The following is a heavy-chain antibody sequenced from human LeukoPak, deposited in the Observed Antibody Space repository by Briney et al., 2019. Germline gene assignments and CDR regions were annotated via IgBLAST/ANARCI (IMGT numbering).Heavy chain of an antibody. Sequence: GGSLRLSCAASGFTFSSYWMSWVRQAPGKGLEWVANIKQDGSEKYYVDSVKGRFTISRDNAKNSLYLQMNSLRAEDTAVYYCASAVGYYDSSGYMADYWGQGTLVTVPS. D-gene: IGHD3-22*01. V-gene: IGHV3-7*01. CDR2: IKQDGSEK. CDR3: ASAVGYYDSSGYMADY. J-gene: IGHJ4*02. CDR1: GFTFSSYW.